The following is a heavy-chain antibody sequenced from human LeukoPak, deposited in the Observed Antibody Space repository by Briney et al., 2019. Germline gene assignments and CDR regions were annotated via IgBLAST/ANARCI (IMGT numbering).Heavy chain of an antibody. CDR1: GFTFSSYG. D-gene: IGHD2-15*01. J-gene: IGHJ4*02. CDR3: ARNIKSGYCSGGSCPQLFDY. Sequence: GGSLRLSCAASGFTFSSYGMHWVRQAPGKGLEWVAVISYDGSNKYYADSVKGRFTISRDNAKNSLYLQMNSLRAEDTAVYYCARNIKSGYCSGGSCPQLFDYWGQGTLVTVSS. CDR2: ISYDGSNK. V-gene: IGHV3-30*03.